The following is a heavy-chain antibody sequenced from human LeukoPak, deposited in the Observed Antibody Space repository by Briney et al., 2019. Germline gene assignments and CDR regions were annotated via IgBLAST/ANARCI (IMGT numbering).Heavy chain of an antibody. J-gene: IGHJ4*02. Sequence: SETLSLTCAVYGGSFSGYYWSWIRQPPGKGLEWIGSIYYSGSTYYNPSLKSRVTISVDTSKNQFSLKLSSVTAADTAVYYCARVITGTTRRFDYWGQGTLVTVSS. D-gene: IGHD1-7*01. CDR2: IYYSGST. V-gene: IGHV4-34*01. CDR3: ARVITGTTRRFDY. CDR1: GGSFSGYY.